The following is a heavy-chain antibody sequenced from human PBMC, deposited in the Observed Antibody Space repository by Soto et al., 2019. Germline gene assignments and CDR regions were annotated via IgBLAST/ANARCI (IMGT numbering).Heavy chain of an antibody. CDR1: GGSVSSGSYY. V-gene: IGHV4-61*01. D-gene: IGHD5-12*01. CDR2: IYYSGST. CDR3: AREDIVVTTGWFDP. J-gene: IGHJ5*02. Sequence: QVQLQESGPGLVKPSETLSLTCTVSGGSVSSGSYYWSWIRQPPGKGLEWIGYIYYSGSTNYNPSLKSRVTISVDTSKNQFSLKLSSVTAADTAVYYCAREDIVVTTGWFDPWGQGTLVTVSS.